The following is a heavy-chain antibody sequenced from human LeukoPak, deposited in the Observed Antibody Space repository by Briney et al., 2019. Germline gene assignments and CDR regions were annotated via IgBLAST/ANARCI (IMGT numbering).Heavy chain of an antibody. CDR1: GYTFTSYD. CDR2: MNPNSGNT. J-gene: IGHJ4*02. Sequence: GASVKVSCKASGYTFTSYDINWVGQATGQGLEWVGWMNPNSGNTGYAQKFQGRVTMTRNTSISTAYMELSSLRSEDTAVYYCARGIRRGSGYPLAYWGQGTLVTVSS. CDR3: ARGIRRGSGYPLAY. D-gene: IGHD3-22*01. V-gene: IGHV1-8*01.